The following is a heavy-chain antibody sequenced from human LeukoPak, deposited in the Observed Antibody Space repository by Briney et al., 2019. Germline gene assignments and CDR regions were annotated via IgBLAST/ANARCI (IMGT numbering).Heavy chain of an antibody. CDR3: AKAKISGWYDVGYFDY. Sequence: GGSLRLSCAASGFTFSSYGMHWVRQAPGKGLEWVAVISYDGSNKYYADSVKGRFTISRDNSKNTLYLQMNSLRAEDTAVYYCAKAKISGWYDVGYFDYWGQGTLVTVSS. D-gene: IGHD6-19*01. CDR1: GFTFSSYG. V-gene: IGHV3-30*18. J-gene: IGHJ4*02. CDR2: ISYDGSNK.